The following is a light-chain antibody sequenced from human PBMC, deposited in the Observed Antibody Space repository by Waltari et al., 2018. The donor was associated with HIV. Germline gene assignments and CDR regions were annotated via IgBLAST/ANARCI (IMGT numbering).Light chain of an antibody. V-gene: IGLV2-8*01. CDR2: EGS. CDR3: SSYAGSSNVV. J-gene: IGLJ2*01. CDR1: SSDVGGYNY. Sequence: QSALTQPPSASGSPGQSVTISCTGTSSDVGGYNYVSWYQQHPGKAPKLMIYEGSKRPSGVPDRCSGSKSGNTASLTVSGLQAEDEADYYCSSYAGSSNVVFGGGTKLTVL.